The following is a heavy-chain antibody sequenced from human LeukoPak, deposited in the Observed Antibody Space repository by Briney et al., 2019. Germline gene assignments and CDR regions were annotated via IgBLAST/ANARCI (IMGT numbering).Heavy chain of an antibody. Sequence: ASVKVSCKASGGTFSSYAISWVRQAPGQGLEWMGGIIPIFGTANYAQKFQGRVTITADESTSTAYMELSSLRSEDRAVYYCARDREIAASHYMDVWGKGTTVTVSS. J-gene: IGHJ6*03. CDR2: IIPIFGTA. CDR3: ARDREIAASHYMDV. D-gene: IGHD6-6*01. CDR1: GGTFSSYA. V-gene: IGHV1-69*13.